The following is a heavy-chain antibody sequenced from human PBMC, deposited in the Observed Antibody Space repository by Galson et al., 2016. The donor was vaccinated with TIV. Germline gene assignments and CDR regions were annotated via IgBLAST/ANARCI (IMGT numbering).Heavy chain of an antibody. Sequence: QSGAEVKKPGESLKISCKGSGYNFPIYWIGWVRQMPGKGLEWVGVIYPDDSDTRYSPTFQGQVNISADKSTTTAYLQWSSLKASDTAMYYCARVSRREVTDWYFDLWGRGTLVTVSS. CDR2: IYPDDSDT. J-gene: IGHJ2*01. CDR3: ARVSRREVTDWYFDL. V-gene: IGHV5-51*03. CDR1: GYNFPIYW. D-gene: IGHD2-21*02.